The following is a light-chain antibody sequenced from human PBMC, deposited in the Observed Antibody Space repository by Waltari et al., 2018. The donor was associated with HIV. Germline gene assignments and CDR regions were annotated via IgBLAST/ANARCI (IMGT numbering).Light chain of an antibody. J-gene: IGKJ1*01. CDR2: GAS. Sequence: EIVMTQSPATLSVSPGERATLSCRASQSVSSNLAWYQQKPGQAPRLLIYGASTRATGIPARFSGSGSETEFTLTISSLRSEDFAVYYCQQYNNWPPERTFGQGTKVEIK. CDR3: QQYNNWPPERT. CDR1: QSVSSN. V-gene: IGKV3-15*01.